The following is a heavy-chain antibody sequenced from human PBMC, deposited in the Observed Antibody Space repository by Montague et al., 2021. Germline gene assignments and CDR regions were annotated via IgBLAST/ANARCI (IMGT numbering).Heavy chain of an antibody. CDR1: SGSISHAH. J-gene: IGHJ5*02. V-gene: IGHV4-59*08. Sequence: SETLSLTCTVSSGSISHAHWSWVRQPPGKGLEWLGAMFYGGATSNNPSLKSRVTMSIDTSTTQFSLKLSLVTAADTAVYYCAKQDYFVSGTSYKGFDPWGQGILVTVSS. CDR2: MFYGGAT. CDR3: AKQDYFVSGTSYKGFDP. D-gene: IGHD3-10*01.